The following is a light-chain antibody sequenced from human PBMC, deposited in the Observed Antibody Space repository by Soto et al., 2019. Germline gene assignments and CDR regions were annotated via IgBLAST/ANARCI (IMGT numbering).Light chain of an antibody. V-gene: IGKV3-11*01. Sequence: ESGLTQYPATLSLSLGERATLSCRASQSVSSYLAWYQQKPGQAPRLLIYDASNRATGIPARFSGSGSGTDFTLTISSLEPEDFAVYYCQPRSNWPPITFGQGTRLEIK. CDR2: DAS. CDR3: QPRSNWPPIT. CDR1: QSVSSY. J-gene: IGKJ5*01.